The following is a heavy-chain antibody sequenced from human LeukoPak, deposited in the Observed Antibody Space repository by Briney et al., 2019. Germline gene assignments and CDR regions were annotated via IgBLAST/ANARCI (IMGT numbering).Heavy chain of an antibody. J-gene: IGHJ4*02. D-gene: IGHD5-18*01. V-gene: IGHV1-18*04. CDR2: ISPYNGDT. CDR1: GYTFNTYG. CDR3: ARVDTAMVAGGGDY. Sequence: ASVTVSCKASGYTFNTYGISWVRQAPGQGLEWMGWISPYNGDTHYAQKFQDRVTMTTDTSTSTAYMDLRSLRSDDTAVYYCARVDTAMVAGGGDYWGQGTLVTVSS.